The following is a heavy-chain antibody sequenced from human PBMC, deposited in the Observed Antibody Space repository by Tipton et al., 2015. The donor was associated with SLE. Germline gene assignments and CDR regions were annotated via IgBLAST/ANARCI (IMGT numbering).Heavy chain of an antibody. CDR2: IYYSGST. Sequence: TLSLTCTVSGGSISSSNYYWGWRRPPPGKWLVWIGSIYYSGSTNYNPSLKSRVTISVDTSKNLFSLTLSSVTAADTAVYYCARDPGYCSGGSCSDDFDIWGQGTMVTVSS. D-gene: IGHD2-15*01. V-gene: IGHV4-39*07. CDR1: GGSISSSNYY. CDR3: ARDPGYCSGGSCSDDFDI. J-gene: IGHJ3*02.